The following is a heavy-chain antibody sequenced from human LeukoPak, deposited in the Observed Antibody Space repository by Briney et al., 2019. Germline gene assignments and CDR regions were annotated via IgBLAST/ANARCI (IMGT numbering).Heavy chain of an antibody. D-gene: IGHD6-13*01. CDR1: GGSISSSSYY. V-gene: IGHV4-39*01. Sequence: SETLSLTCTVSGGSISSSSYYWGWIRQPPGKGLEWIGSIYYSGSTYYNPSLKSRVTISVDTSKNQFSLKLSSVTAADTAVYYCARSSGSSWYKGAFDIWGQGTMVTVSS. CDR2: IYYSGST. J-gene: IGHJ3*02. CDR3: ARSSGSSWYKGAFDI.